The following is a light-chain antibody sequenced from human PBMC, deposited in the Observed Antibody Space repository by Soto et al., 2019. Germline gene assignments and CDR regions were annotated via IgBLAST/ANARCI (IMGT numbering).Light chain of an antibody. Sequence: QSALTQPASVSASPGQSITISCTGSSGDVGGYNSVSWYQRHPDKAPKLMIYEVSSRPSGVPDRFSGSKSGNTASRTISGLQPEDEDDYYCCSYPTNSILFGTGTKLTVL. CDR3: CSYPTNSIL. CDR2: EVS. V-gene: IGLV2-14*01. CDR1: SGDVGGYNS. J-gene: IGLJ1*01.